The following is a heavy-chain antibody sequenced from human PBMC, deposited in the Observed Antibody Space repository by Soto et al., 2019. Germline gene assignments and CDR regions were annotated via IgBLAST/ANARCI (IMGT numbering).Heavy chain of an antibody. Sequence: SVKVSCKASGGTFSSYAISWVRQAPGQGLEWMGGIIPMFGTANYAQKFQGRVTITADKSTSTAYMELSSLRSEDTAVYYCASGYSGSYSGYYYGMDVWGQGTTVTVSS. J-gene: IGHJ6*02. D-gene: IGHD1-26*01. CDR1: GGTFSSYA. CDR3: ASGYSGSYSGYYYGMDV. CDR2: IIPMFGTA. V-gene: IGHV1-69*06.